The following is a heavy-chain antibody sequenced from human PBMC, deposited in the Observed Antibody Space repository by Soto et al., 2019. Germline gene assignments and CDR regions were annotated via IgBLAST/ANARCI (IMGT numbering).Heavy chain of an antibody. J-gene: IGHJ6*02. CDR2: IYYSGIT. CDR1: GGSINGFY. V-gene: IGHV4-59*01. D-gene: IGHD6-6*01. CDR3: AKGFALAAQRMDV. Sequence: PSETLSLTCTVSGGSINGFYWSWIRQPPGKGLEWIGYIYYSGITTYNPSLKSRVTISLDTSKNQISLKVSSVTAADTAVYYCAKGFALAAQRMDVWGQGTTVTLSS.